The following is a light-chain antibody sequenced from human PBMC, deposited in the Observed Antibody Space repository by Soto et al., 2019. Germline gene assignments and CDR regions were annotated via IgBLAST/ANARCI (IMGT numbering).Light chain of an antibody. CDR3: QQYGSSPPIT. CDR1: QSVSSY. J-gene: IGKJ5*01. Sequence: EIVLTQSPVTLSLSPGERATLSCRASQSVSSYLAWYQQKPGQAPRLLIYDASNRATGIPDRFSGSGSGTDFTLTISRLEPEDFAVYYCQQYGSSPPITFGQGTRLEIK. CDR2: DAS. V-gene: IGKV3-20*01.